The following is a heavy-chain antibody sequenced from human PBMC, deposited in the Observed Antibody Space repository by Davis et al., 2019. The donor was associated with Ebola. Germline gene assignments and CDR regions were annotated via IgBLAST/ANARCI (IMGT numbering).Heavy chain of an antibody. Sequence: MPSETLSLTCTVSGYSISSSYYWSWIRQPPGKGLEWIGYIYYSGSTNYNPSLKSRVTISVDTSKNQFSLKLSSVTAADTAVYYCARDLGMIVAYYFDYWGQGTLVTVSS. CDR3: ARDLGMIVAYYFDY. D-gene: IGHD3-22*01. V-gene: IGHV4-59*12. CDR2: IYYSGST. CDR1: GYSISSSYY. J-gene: IGHJ4*02.